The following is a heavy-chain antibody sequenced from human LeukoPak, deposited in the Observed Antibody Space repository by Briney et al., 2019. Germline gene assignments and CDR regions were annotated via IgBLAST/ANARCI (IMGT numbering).Heavy chain of an antibody. J-gene: IGHJ6*03. Sequence: PGGSLRLSCAASGFTVSSNYMSCVRHAPGKGLEWVSVIYSGGSTYYADSVKGRFTISRDNSKNTLYLQMNSLRAEDTAVYYCARDIVATIGDYYYYYMDVWGKGTTVTISS. CDR1: GFTVSSNY. D-gene: IGHD5-12*01. CDR3: ARDIVATIGDYYYYYMDV. CDR2: IYSGGST. V-gene: IGHV3-53*01.